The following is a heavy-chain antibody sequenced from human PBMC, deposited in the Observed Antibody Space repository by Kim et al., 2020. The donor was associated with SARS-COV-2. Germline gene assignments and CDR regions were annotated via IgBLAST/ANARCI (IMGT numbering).Heavy chain of an antibody. Sequence: GSLRLSCAASGFTFEDYGMSWVRQAPGKGLEWVSGINRNSGSIGYADSVKGRFTISRDNAKNSLYLQMNSLRADDTALYYCVRGYVGGPFNYWGQGTLVTVSS. V-gene: IGHV3-20*04. D-gene: IGHD3-10*01. CDR2: INRNSGSI. CDR3: VRGYVGGPFNY. CDR1: GFTFEDYG. J-gene: IGHJ4*02.